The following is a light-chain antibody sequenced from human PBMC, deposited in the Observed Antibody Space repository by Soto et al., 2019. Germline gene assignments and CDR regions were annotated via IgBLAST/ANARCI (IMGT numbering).Light chain of an antibody. V-gene: IGKV1-27*01. Sequence: DVQMTQAPSSLSASVGDRVTITCRASQGISNYLAWYQQKPGKVPKLLIYAASILKTGVPSRFSGSGSGTDFTLTISSLQPEDVATYYRQKYNSAPHTFGGGTKVEIK. CDR2: AAS. J-gene: IGKJ4*01. CDR1: QGISNY. CDR3: QKYNSAPHT.